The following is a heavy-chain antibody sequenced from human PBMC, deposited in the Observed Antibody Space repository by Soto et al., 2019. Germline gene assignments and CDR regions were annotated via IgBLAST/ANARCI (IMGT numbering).Heavy chain of an antibody. CDR1: GYTFTGYY. J-gene: IGHJ3*02. V-gene: IGHV1-2*04. D-gene: IGHD3-9*01. CDR3: AREKRNVLRYFDWPVGAFDI. Sequence: GASVKVSCKASGYTFTGYYMHWVRQAPGQGLEWMGWINPNSGGTNYAQKFQGWVTTTRDTSISTAYMELSRLRSDDTAVYYCAREKRNVLRYFDWPVGAFDIWGQGTMVTVSS. CDR2: INPNSGGT.